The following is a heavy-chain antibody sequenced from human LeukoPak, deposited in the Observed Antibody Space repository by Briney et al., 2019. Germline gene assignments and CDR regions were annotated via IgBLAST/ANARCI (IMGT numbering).Heavy chain of an antibody. CDR3: TTFSMIVVVITD. D-gene: IGHD3-22*01. CDR2: IKSKTDGGTT. J-gene: IGHJ4*02. V-gene: IGHV3-15*01. CDR1: GFTFSNAW. Sequence: PGGSLRLSCAASGFTFSNAWMSWVRQAPGKGLEWVGRIKSKTDGGTTDYAAPVKGRFTISRDDSKNTLYLQMNSLKTEDTAVYHCTTFSMIVVVITDWGQGTLVTVSS.